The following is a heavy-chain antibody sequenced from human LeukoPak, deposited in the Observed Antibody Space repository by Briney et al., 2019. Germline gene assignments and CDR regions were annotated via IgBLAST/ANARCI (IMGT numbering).Heavy chain of an antibody. CDR1: GDSISSHSGYK. J-gene: IGHJ4*03. Sequence: SETLSLTCTVSGDSISSHSGYKFTWIRQPPGKGLEWIGYSYHFGSTNYNPSLKSRVTISVDTSKNQFSLKLTSVTAADTAVYYCAREYCCFDYWGQGTLVTVPS. CDR2: SYHFGST. V-gene: IGHV4-61*08. D-gene: IGHD2-8*02. CDR3: AREYCCFDY.